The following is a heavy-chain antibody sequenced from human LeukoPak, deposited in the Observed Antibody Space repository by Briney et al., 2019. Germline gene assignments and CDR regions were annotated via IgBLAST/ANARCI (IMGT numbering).Heavy chain of an antibody. Sequence: GGSLRLSSAASGFTFSSYWRSWVRQAPGEGLEWVANIKQDGTEKYYMDSVKGRFSISRDNAKNSLYLQMNALRAEDTAVYYCARDVRSDYWGQGTLVTVST. CDR2: IKQDGTEK. CDR3: ARDVRSDY. V-gene: IGHV3-7*04. CDR1: GFTFSSYW. J-gene: IGHJ4*02.